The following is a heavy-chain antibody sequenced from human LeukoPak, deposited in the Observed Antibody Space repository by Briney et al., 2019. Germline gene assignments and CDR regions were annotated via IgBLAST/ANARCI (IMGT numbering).Heavy chain of an antibody. CDR2: IYYSGST. J-gene: IGHJ5*02. Sequence: PSETLSLTCTVSGGSISSYYWSWIRQPPGKGLEWIGYIYYSGSTNYNPSLKSRVTISVDTSKNQFSLKLSSVTSADTAVYYCARIVDWFDPWGQGTLVTVSS. CDR1: GGSISSYY. CDR3: ARIVDWFDP. D-gene: IGHD3-16*02. V-gene: IGHV4-59*08.